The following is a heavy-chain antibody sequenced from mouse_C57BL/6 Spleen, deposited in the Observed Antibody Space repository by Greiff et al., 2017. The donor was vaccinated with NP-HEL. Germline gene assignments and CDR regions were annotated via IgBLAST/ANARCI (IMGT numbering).Heavy chain of an antibody. J-gene: IGHJ1*03. CDR1: GYPFTDYY. CDR2: INPYNGGT. V-gene: IGHV1-19*01. D-gene: IGHD1-1*01. CDR3: ARSTTVGYFDV. Sequence: EVQLQQSGPVLVKPGASVKMSCKASGYPFTDYYMNWVKQSHGKSLGWIGVINPYNGGTSYNQKFKGKATLTVDKSSSTAYMELNRLTSEDSAVYYCARSTTVGYFDVWGTGTTVTVSS.